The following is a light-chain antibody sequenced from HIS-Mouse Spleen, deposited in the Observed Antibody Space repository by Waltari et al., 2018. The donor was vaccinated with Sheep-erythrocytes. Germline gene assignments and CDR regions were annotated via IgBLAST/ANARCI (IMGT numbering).Light chain of an antibody. CDR1: SSDVGGYTY. V-gene: IGLV2-11*01. J-gene: IGLJ1*01. CDR2: DVS. Sequence: QSALTQPRSVSGSPGQSVTISCTGTSSDVGGYTYVPWYQHHPGNAPNLMIYDVSKRPSGVPDRFSGSKSGNTASLTISGLQAEDEADYYCCSYAGSYNHVFATGTKVTVL. CDR3: CSYAGSYNHV.